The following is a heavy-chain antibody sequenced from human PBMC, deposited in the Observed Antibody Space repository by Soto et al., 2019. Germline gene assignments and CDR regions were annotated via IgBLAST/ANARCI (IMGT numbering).Heavy chain of an antibody. CDR1: GFTFSSYA. V-gene: IGHV3-23*01. J-gene: IGHJ4*02. CDR3: AKERPGGYCSSTSCYHTYYFDY. CDR2: ISGSGGST. D-gene: IGHD2-2*01. Sequence: GGSLRLSCAASGFTFSSYAMSWVRQAPGKGLERVSAISGSGGSTYYADSVKGRFTISRDNSKNTLYLQMNSLRAEDTAVYYCAKERPGGYCSSTSCYHTYYFDYWGQGTLVTVSS.